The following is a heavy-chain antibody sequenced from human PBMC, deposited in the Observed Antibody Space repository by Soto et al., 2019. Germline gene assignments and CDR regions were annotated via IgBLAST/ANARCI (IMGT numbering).Heavy chain of an antibody. CDR2: IHSDESSA. CDR1: GFTFSSYW. J-gene: IGHJ4*02. Sequence: EVQLVESGGDLVQPGGSLRLSCAASGFTFSSYWMHWVRQAPGEGLVWVSRIHSDESSANYADSVKGRFTISRDNAQNTLYLQMNSLRAEDTAVYHCARGGRGSHYLDYWGQGTLVTVSS. CDR3: ARGGRGSHYLDY. V-gene: IGHV3-74*01. D-gene: IGHD3-10*01.